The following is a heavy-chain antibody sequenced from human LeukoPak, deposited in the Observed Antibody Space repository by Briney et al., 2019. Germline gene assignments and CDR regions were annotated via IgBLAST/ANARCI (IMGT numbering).Heavy chain of an antibody. CDR1: GGTFSSYA. J-gene: IGHJ4*02. Sequence: ASVKVSCKASGGTFSSYAISWVRQAPGQGLEWMGGIIPIFGTANYAQKFQGRVTITADESTSTAYMELSSLRSEDTAVYYCARVEGIAARGYFDYWGQGTLVTVSS. CDR2: IIPIFGTA. D-gene: IGHD6-6*01. V-gene: IGHV1-69*13. CDR3: ARVEGIAARGYFDY.